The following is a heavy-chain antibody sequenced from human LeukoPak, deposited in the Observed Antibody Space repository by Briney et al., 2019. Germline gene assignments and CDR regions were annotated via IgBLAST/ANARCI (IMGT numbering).Heavy chain of an antibody. CDR1: GYTFTGYY. Sequence: ASVKVSCKASGYTFTGYYMHWVRQAPGQGLEWMGRINPNSGGTNYAQKFQGRVTMTRDTSISTAYMELSRLRSDDTAVYYCARDRQEPYDFWSGFSIGYYGMDVWGQGTTVTVSS. V-gene: IGHV1-2*06. CDR2: INPNSGGT. CDR3: ARDRQEPYDFWSGFSIGYYGMDV. D-gene: IGHD3-3*01. J-gene: IGHJ6*02.